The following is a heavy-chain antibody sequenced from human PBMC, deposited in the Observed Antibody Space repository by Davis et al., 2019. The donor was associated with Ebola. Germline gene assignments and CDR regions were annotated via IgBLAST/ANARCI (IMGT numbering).Heavy chain of an antibody. V-gene: IGHV5-51*01. J-gene: IGHJ3*02. CDR2: IYTGDSDT. Sequence: GGSLRLSCEGSGYSFTRFWIGWVRQMPGKGLEWMGLIYTGDSDTRYSPSFRGQVTISADKSIKTAFLQWGSLKASDTALYYCASLRRTITGMDDAFDMWGQGTMVTVSS. CDR1: GYSFTRFW. D-gene: IGHD2-8*02. CDR3: ASLRRTITGMDDAFDM.